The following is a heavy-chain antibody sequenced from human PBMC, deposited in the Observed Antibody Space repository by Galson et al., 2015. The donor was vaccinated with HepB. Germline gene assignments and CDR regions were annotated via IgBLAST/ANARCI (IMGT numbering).Heavy chain of an antibody. CDR3: GRQTTFRGAGDY. CDR1: GYSFTSYD. V-gene: IGHV1-46*03. Sequence: SVKVSCKASGYSFTSYDVFWVRQAPGQGPEWMGMINPSGGITDYARKFQGRISMTRDTSTSTVSMELSGLRPQDTAVYFCGRQTTFRGAGDYWGQGTLVTVSS. J-gene: IGHJ4*02. D-gene: IGHD3-10*01. CDR2: INPSGGIT.